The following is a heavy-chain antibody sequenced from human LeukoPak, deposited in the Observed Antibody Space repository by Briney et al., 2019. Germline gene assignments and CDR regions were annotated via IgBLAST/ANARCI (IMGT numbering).Heavy chain of an antibody. J-gene: IGHJ6*03. D-gene: IGHD6-19*01. CDR2: IKQDGSEK. CDR3: AKAVADNIYYYYYMDV. CDR1: GFTFSSYW. Sequence: PGGSLKLSCAASGFTFSSYWMSWVRQAPGKGLEWVANIKQDGSEKYYVDSVKGRFTISRDNAKNSLYLQMNSLRAEDTAVYYCAKAVADNIYYYYYMDVWGKGTTVTVSS. V-gene: IGHV3-7*01.